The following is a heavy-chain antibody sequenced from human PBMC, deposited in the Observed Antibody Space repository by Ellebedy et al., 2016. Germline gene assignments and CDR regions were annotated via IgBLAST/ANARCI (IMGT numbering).Heavy chain of an antibody. J-gene: IGHJ5*02. V-gene: IGHV3-30*18. CDR3: AKIHVDDHDSSPTPNARFDP. D-gene: IGHD3-22*01. CDR2: ISYDGSLK. CDR1: GFSFSTYG. Sequence: GGSLRLSCTASGFSFSTYGMHWIRQAPGKGLEWVAVISYDGSLKYYGDSVKGRFSVSRDNSENTLYLQMNSLREDDTAVYYCAKIHVDDHDSSPTPNARFDPWGQGTLVTVSS.